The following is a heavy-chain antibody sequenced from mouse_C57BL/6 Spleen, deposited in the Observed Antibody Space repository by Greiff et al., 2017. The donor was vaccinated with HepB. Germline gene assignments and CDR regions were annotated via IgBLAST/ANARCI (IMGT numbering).Heavy chain of an antibody. CDR1: GFTFSSYG. J-gene: IGHJ4*01. D-gene: IGHD2-10*02. CDR2: ISSGGSYT. Sequence: EVNVVESGGDLVKPGGSLKLSCAASGFTFSSYGMSWVRQTPDKRLEWVATISSGGSYTYYPDSVKGRFTISRDNAKNTLYLQMSSLKSEDTAMYYCARRGYGEAMDYWGQGTSVTVSS. V-gene: IGHV5-6*02. CDR3: ARRGYGEAMDY.